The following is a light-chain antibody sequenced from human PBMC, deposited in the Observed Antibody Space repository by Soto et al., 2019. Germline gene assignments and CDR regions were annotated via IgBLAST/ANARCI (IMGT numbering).Light chain of an antibody. Sequence: QAVVTQEPSLTVSPGGTVTLTCGSSTGAVTSGHYPYWFQQKPGQAPRTLIYDTSNKHSWTPARFSGSLLGGKAALTLSGAQHEDEDEYYCLLSYSGQLKVFGTGTKVTV. V-gene: IGLV7-46*01. CDR3: LLSYSGQLKV. J-gene: IGLJ1*01. CDR2: DTS. CDR1: TGAVTSGHY.